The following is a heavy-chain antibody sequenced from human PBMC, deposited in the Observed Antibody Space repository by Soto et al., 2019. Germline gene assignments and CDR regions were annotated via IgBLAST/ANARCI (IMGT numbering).Heavy chain of an antibody. CDR1: GFSLTTSGMC. Sequence: GSGPTLVNPPQTLTLTCTFSGFSLTTSGMCVSWVRQPPGKAPEWLALINWGDDKYYTTSLKTRLTIARDTSKNQVVLTVTNMDPADTATYYCVRTAYSSGWYGYLGMDVWGQGTTVNVSS. CDR3: VRTAYSSGWYGYLGMDV. V-gene: IGHV2-70*20. CDR2: INWGDDK. D-gene: IGHD6-19*01. J-gene: IGHJ6*02.